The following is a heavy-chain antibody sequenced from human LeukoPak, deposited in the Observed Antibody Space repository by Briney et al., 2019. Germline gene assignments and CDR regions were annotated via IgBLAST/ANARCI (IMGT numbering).Heavy chain of an antibody. CDR3: ARGAYYYDSSDYYYEGNPFDY. Sequence: ASVKVSCKASGYTFTDYYMHWVRQAPGQGLEWMGWINPNSGGTNYAQKFQGRVIMTRDTSISTAYMELSRLRSDDTAVYYCARGAYYYDSSDYYYEGNPFDYWGQGTLVTVSS. J-gene: IGHJ4*02. CDR1: GYTFTDYY. D-gene: IGHD3-22*01. V-gene: IGHV1-2*02. CDR2: INPNSGGT.